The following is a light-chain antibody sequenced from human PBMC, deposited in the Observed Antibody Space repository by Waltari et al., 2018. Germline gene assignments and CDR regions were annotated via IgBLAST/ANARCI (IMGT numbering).Light chain of an antibody. J-gene: IGKJ2*01. CDR2: AAS. V-gene: IGKV1-9*01. Sequence: DVQLTQSPSFLSASVGDRVSIPCRASQGLSGYLAWDQQKPGKAPKLLIYAASTLQSGVPSRFSGSGFGTEFTLTISSLQPEDFVTYYCQQFNRYPYTFGQGTKLEIK. CDR1: QGLSGY. CDR3: QQFNRYPYT.